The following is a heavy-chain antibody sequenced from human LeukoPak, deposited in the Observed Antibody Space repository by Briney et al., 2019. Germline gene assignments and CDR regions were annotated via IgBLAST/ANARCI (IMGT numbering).Heavy chain of an antibody. CDR3: ARDREDYSNYNFDY. CDR1: GYTFTSYG. D-gene: IGHD4-11*01. Sequence: ASVKVSCKASGYTFTSYGISWVRQAPGQGLEWMGWISAYNGNTNYAQKLQGRVTMTTDTSTSTAYMGLRSLRSDDTAVYYCARDREDYSNYNFDYWGQGTLVTVSS. CDR2: ISAYNGNT. V-gene: IGHV1-18*01. J-gene: IGHJ4*02.